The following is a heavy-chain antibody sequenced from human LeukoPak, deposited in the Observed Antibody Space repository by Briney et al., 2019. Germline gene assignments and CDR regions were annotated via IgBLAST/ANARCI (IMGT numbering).Heavy chain of an antibody. V-gene: IGHV4-34*01. Sequence: SETLSLTCAGYGWSFSGYYWSWIRQPPVKGLDWIGEINHSGSTSSNPSLRRRVPISVDASKTQFSLMLSSVTAADTAVYYCPGRESDGSGSRTFDYWGQGTLVTVSS. CDR3: PGRESDGSGSRTFDY. J-gene: IGHJ4*02. CDR2: INHSGST. D-gene: IGHD3-10*01. CDR1: GWSFSGYY.